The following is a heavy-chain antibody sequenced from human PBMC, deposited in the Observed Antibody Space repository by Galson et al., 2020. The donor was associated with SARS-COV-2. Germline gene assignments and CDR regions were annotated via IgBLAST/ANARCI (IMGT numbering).Heavy chain of an antibody. CDR1: GGSVSSGSDY. CDR3: ARDLGYAVDY. V-gene: IGHV4-61*01. J-gene: IGHJ4*02. Sequence: SETLSLTCTVSGGSVSSGSDYWSWLRQPPGKGLEWIGYMSYSGSTNCNPSLKSRVTITVDTSKNQCSLKLSSVTAADTAVYYCARDLGYAVDYWGQGTLVTGSS. D-gene: IGHD5-18*01. CDR2: MSYSGST.